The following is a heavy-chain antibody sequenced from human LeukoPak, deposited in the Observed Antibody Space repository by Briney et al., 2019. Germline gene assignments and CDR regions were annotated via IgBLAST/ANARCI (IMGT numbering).Heavy chain of an antibody. J-gene: IGHJ4*02. CDR3: ASGGDTAMVKRYFDY. D-gene: IGHD5-18*01. CDR2: INHSGST. CDR1: GGSFSGYY. V-gene: IGHV4-34*01. Sequence: SETLSLTCAVYGGSFSGYYWSRIRQPPGKGLEWIGEINHSGSTNYNPSLKSRVTISVDTSKNQFSLKLSSVTAADTAVYYCASGGDTAMVKRYFDYWGQGTLVTVSS.